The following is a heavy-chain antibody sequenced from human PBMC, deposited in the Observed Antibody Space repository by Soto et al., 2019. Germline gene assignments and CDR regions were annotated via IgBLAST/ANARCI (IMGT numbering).Heavy chain of an antibody. Sequence: GGSLRLSCAASGFPFSTYVMSLVRQAPGKGLEWVSTISVSGGSTYYADSVKGRFTISRDNSKNTLYLQMNSLRAEDTAVYYCAKYPLPPAAMDVWGQGNRITV. CDR1: GFPFSTYV. J-gene: IGHJ6*02. V-gene: IGHV3-23*01. CDR2: ISVSGGST. CDR3: AKYPLPPAAMDV.